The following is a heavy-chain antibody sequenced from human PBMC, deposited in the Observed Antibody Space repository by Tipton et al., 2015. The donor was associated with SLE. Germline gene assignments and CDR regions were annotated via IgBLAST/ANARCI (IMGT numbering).Heavy chain of an antibody. CDR1: GGSISSHY. V-gene: IGHV4-59*11. J-gene: IGHJ4*02. CDR3: AGAWQGYCSGGTCYVLDY. Sequence: TLSLTCTVSGGSISSHYWSWLRQPPGKGLEWIGYISYSETTHYNPSLKSRVTISVDTSKNQFSLKLRSVTAADTAVYYCAGAWQGYCSGGTCYVLDYWGQGTLVTVSS. CDR2: ISYSETT. D-gene: IGHD2-15*01.